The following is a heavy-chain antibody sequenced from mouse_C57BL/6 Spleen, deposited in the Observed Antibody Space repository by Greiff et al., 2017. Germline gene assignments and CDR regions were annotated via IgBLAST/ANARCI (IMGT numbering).Heavy chain of an antibody. Sequence: VQLQQPGAELVKPGASVKMSCKASGYTFTSYWITWVKQRPGQGLEWIGDIYPGSGSTNYNEKFKSKATLTVDTSSSTAYMQLSSLTSEDSAVYYCARALYYGSSLGYWGQGTTLTVSS. J-gene: IGHJ2*01. CDR1: GYTFTSYW. CDR3: ARALYYGSSLGY. D-gene: IGHD1-1*01. V-gene: IGHV1-55*01. CDR2: IYPGSGST.